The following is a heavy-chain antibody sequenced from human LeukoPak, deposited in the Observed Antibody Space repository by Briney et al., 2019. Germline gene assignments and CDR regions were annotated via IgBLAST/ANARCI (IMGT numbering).Heavy chain of an antibody. J-gene: IGHJ4*02. CDR3: ARPLWFGELGSFGY. CDR2: INYSGST. V-gene: IGHV4-59*08. CDR1: GGSISSYY. D-gene: IGHD3-10*01. Sequence: SETPFLTCTVSGGSISSYYWSWIRQPPGKGLEWIGYINYSGSTNYNPSLKSRVTISVDTSKNQFSLKLSSVTAADTAVYYCARPLWFGELGSFGYWGQGTLVTVSS.